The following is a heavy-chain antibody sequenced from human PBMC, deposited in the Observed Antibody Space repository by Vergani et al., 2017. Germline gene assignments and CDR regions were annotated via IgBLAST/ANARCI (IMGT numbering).Heavy chain of an antibody. D-gene: IGHD6-13*01. V-gene: IGHV1-2*04. J-gene: IGHJ2*01. CDR1: GYTFTGYY. CDR3: ARSSELIAAAIYSKPPNWYFDL. CDR2: INPNSGGT. Sequence: QVQLVQSGAEVKKPGASVKVSCKASGYTFTGYYMHWVRQAPGQGLEWMGWINPNSGGTNYGQKFQGWVTTTRDTSISTAYRELSRLRSGDTAVYYCARSSELIAAAIYSKPPNWYFDLWGRGTLVTVSS.